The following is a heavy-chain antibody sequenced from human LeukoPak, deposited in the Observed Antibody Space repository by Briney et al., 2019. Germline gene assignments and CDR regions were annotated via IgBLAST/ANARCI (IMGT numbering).Heavy chain of an antibody. CDR3: ARGGSYYDSSGYYYFDY. V-gene: IGHV4-59*08. CDR2: IYYSGST. Sequence: PSETLSLTCTVSGGSISSYYWSWIRQPPGKGLEWIGYIYYSGSTNYNPSLKSRVTISVDTSKNQISLKLSSVTAADTAVYYCARGGSYYDSSGYYYFDYWGQGTLVTVSS. J-gene: IGHJ4*02. D-gene: IGHD3-22*01. CDR1: GGSISSYY.